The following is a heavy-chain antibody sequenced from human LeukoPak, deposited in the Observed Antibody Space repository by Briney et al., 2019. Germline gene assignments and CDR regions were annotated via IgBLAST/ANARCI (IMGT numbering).Heavy chain of an antibody. D-gene: IGHD6-19*01. CDR3: AREGSDWNYYYYMDV. J-gene: IGHJ6*03. V-gene: IGHV3-23*01. Sequence: GGSLRLSCAASGFTFSSYAMSWVRQAPGKGLEWVSAISGSGGSTYYADSVKGRSTISRDNAKNSLYLQMNSLRAEDTAVYYCAREGSDWNYYYYMDVWGKGTTVTISS. CDR2: ISGSGGST. CDR1: GFTFSSYA.